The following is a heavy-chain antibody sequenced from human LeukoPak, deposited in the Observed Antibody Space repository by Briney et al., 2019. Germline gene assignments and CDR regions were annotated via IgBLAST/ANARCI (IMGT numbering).Heavy chain of an antibody. CDR1: GGSISSSSYY. CDR3: ARVVTSGGMDV. D-gene: IGHD2-21*01. CDR2: IYYSGST. V-gene: IGHV4-39*07. J-gene: IGHJ6*02. Sequence: SETLSLTCTVSGGSISSSSYYWGWIRQPPGKGLEWIGSIYYSGSTYYNPSLKSRVTISVDTSKNQFSLKLSSVTAADTAVYYCARVVTSGGMDVWGQGTTVTVSS.